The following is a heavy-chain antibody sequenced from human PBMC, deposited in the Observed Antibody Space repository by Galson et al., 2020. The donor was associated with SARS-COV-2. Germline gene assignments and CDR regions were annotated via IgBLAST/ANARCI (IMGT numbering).Heavy chain of an antibody. CDR2: INHSGST. CDR3: ARGGATHPIPYYYYYYGMDV. J-gene: IGHJ6*02. Sequence: SETLSLTCAVYGGSFSGYYWSWIRQPPGKGLEWIGEINHSGSTNYNPSLKSRVTISVDTSKNQFSLKLSSVTAADTAVYYCARGGATHPIPYYYYYYGMDVWGQGTTVTVSS. D-gene: IGHD2-2*01. CDR1: GGSFSGYY. V-gene: IGHV4-34*01.